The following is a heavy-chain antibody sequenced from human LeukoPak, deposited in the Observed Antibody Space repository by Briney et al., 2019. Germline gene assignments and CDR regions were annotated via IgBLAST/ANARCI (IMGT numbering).Heavy chain of an antibody. J-gene: IGHJ4*02. CDR1: GFTFSSYW. Sequence: GGSLRLSCAVSGFTFSSYWMSWFRQAPGKGLEWVANINQDGSQKFSVDSVKGRFTISRDNAKNSLSLQMNSLRVEDTAVYYCAKVDLIVVVPAAIRRFDYWGQGILVTVSS. V-gene: IGHV3-7*03. CDR2: INQDGSQK. CDR3: AKVDLIVVVPAAIRRFDY. D-gene: IGHD2-2*01.